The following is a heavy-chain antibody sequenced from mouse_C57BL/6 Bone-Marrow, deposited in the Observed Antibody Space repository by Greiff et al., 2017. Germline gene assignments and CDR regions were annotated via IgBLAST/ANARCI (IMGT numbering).Heavy chain of an antibody. J-gene: IGHJ2*02. V-gene: IGHV1-81*01. D-gene: IGHD1-1*01. CDR1: GYTFTSYG. CDR3: ARLTGNPLITTVEYLDY. Sequence: QVQLQQSGAELARPGASVKLSCKASGYTFTSYGISWVKQRTGQGLEWIGEIYPRSGNTYYNEKFKGKATLTADKSSSTAYMALRSLTSEDSAVYFGARLTGNPLITTVEYLDYWGQGTSLTVSS. CDR2: IYPRSGNT.